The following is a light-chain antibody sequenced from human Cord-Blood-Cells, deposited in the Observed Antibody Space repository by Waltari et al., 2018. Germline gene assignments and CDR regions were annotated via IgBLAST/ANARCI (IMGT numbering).Light chain of an antibody. V-gene: IGKV1-39*01. Sequence: DIQMTQSPSSLSASVGDRVTITCRASQSISSYLNWYQQKPGKAPKLLIYAASSLQSGVPLRFSGSGSGTDFTLTISSLQPEDFATYYCQQSYSTLTWTFGQGSNVEIK. CDR2: AAS. CDR1: QSISSY. J-gene: IGKJ1*01. CDR3: QQSYSTLTWT.